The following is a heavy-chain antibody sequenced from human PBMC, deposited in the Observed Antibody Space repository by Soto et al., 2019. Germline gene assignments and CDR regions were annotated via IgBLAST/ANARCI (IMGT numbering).Heavy chain of an antibody. CDR1: GFTSSSYA. Sequence: GGSLRLSCAASGFTSSSYAMSWVRQAPGKGLEWVSAISGSGGSTYYADSVKGRFTISRDNSKNTLYLQMNSLRAEDTAVYYCAKGIVVVPVYYCYMDVWGKGTTVTVSS. CDR3: AKGIVVVPVYYCYMDV. V-gene: IGHV3-23*01. CDR2: ISGSGGST. D-gene: IGHD2-2*01. J-gene: IGHJ6*03.